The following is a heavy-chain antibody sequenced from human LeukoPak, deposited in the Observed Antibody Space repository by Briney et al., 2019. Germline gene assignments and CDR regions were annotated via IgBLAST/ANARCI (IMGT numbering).Heavy chain of an antibody. D-gene: IGHD3-10*01. CDR3: ARGIRYYYGSGSPYYFDY. Sequence: QTLSLTCTVSGGSISSGGYYWSWIRQHPGRGLDWIGYIYFSGSTYYNPSLRSRVTISVDTSKNQFSLKLSSVTAADTAVYYCARGIRYYYGSGSPYYFDYWGQGTLVTVSS. CDR2: IYFSGST. CDR1: GGSISSGGYY. J-gene: IGHJ4*02. V-gene: IGHV4-31*03.